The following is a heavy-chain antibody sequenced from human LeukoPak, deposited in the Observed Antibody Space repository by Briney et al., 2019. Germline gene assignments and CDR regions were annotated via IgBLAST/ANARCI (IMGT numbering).Heavy chain of an antibody. CDR2: MNPNSGNT. D-gene: IGHD3-10*01. Sequence: ASVKVSCKASGYTFTSYDINWVRQATEQGLEWMGWMNPNSGNTGYAQKFQGRVTMTRNTSISTAYMELSSLRSEDTAVYYCARNYMVRGVILTPGGYWGQGTLVTVSS. J-gene: IGHJ4*02. CDR3: ARNYMVRGVILTPGGY. CDR1: GYTFTSYD. V-gene: IGHV1-8*01.